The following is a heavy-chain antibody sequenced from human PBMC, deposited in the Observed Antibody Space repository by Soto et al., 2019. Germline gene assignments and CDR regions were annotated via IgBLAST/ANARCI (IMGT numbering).Heavy chain of an antibody. Sequence: ESGGGLVKPGGSLRLSCAASGFTFSSYSMNWVRQAPGKGLEWVSSISSSSSYIYYADSVKGRFTISRDNAKNSLYLQMNSLRAEDTAVYYCARDLPHSSGYYGVDYWGQGTLVTVSS. D-gene: IGHD3-22*01. J-gene: IGHJ4*02. CDR3: ARDLPHSSGYYGVDY. CDR2: ISSSSSYI. CDR1: GFTFSSYS. V-gene: IGHV3-21*01.